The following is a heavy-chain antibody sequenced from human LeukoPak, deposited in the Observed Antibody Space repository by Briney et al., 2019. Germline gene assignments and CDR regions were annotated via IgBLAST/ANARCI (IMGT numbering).Heavy chain of an antibody. D-gene: IGHD1-26*01. V-gene: IGHV4-34*01. CDR3: ASSTQGWGAFDY. Sequence: SETLSLTCAVYGGSFSGYYWSWIRQPPGKGLEWIGEINHSGSTNYNPSLKSRVTISVDTSKNQFSLKLSSVTAADTAVYYCASSTQGWGAFDYWGQGTLVTVSS. CDR1: GGSFSGYY. CDR2: INHSGST. J-gene: IGHJ4*02.